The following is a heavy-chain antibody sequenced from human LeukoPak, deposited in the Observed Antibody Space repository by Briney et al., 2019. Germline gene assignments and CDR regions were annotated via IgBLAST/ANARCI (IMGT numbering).Heavy chain of an antibody. D-gene: IGHD3-9*01. J-gene: IGHJ4*02. CDR1: GFTFSSYG. V-gene: IGHV3-23*01. CDR3: AKDPTPLRYFDWLLPTFDY. CDR2: ISGSGGST. Sequence: PGGSLRLSCAASGFTFSSYGMSWVRQAPGKGLEWVSAISGSGGSTYYADSVKGRFTISRDNSKNTLYLQMNSLRAEDTAVYYCAKDPTPLRYFDWLLPTFDYWGQGTLVTVSS.